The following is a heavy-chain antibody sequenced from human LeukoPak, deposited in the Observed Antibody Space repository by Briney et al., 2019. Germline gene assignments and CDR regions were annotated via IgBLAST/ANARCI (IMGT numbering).Heavy chain of an antibody. V-gene: IGHV4-38-2*02. CDR1: GYSISSGYY. Sequence: ASETLSLTCTVSGYSISSGYYWGWIRQPPGKGLERIGSIYHSGSTYYNPSLKSRVTISVDTSKNQFSLKLSSVTAADTAVYYCARDSSGCSDYWGQGTLVTVSS. CDR3: ARDSSGCSDY. J-gene: IGHJ4*02. CDR2: IYHSGST. D-gene: IGHD6-19*01.